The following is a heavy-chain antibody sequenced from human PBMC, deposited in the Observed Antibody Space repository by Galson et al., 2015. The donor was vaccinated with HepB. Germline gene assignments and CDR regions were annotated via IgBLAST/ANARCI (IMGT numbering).Heavy chain of an antibody. Sequence: SLRLSCAASGFIISNYYMSWVRQTPEKGLEWVSLLYGGGTTYYADPVRGRFTISRDSSKNRLFLQMDSLRAEDTAVYYCVRDYPLFDCWGQGTLVTVSS. CDR2: LYGGGTT. CDR1: GFIISNYY. CDR3: VRDYPLFDC. V-gene: IGHV3-53*01. J-gene: IGHJ4*02. D-gene: IGHD3-16*02.